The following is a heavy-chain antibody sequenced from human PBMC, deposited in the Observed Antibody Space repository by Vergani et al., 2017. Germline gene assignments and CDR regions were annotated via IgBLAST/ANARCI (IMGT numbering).Heavy chain of an antibody. CDR2: ISWNSGSI. V-gene: IGHV3-9*01. Sequence: EVQLVESGGGLVQPGRSLRLSCAASGFTFDDYAMHWVRQAPGKGLEWVSGISWNSGSIGYADSVKGRFTISRDNARNSLYLQMNSLRAEDTALYYCARDRAARSLDYWGQGTLVTVSS. CDR3: ARDRAARSLDY. D-gene: IGHD6-6*01. CDR1: GFTFDDYA. J-gene: IGHJ4*02.